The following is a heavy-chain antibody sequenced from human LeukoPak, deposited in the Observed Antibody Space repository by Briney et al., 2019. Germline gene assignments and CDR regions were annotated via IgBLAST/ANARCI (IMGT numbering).Heavy chain of an antibody. J-gene: IGHJ4*02. CDR3: ARSIAVAEPFDH. CDR1: GFIFSDYY. Sequence: GGSLTLSCAASGFIFSDYYMSWIRQAPGKGLEWVSYISPSGLTIYYADSVRGRFTISRDNAKNSLSLQMNSPRAEDTAVYFCARSIAVAEPFDHWGQGTLVPVSS. V-gene: IGHV3-11*01. D-gene: IGHD6-19*01. CDR2: ISPSGLTI.